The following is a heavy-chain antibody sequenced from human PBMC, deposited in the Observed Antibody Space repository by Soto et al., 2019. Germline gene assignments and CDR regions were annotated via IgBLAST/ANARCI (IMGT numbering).Heavy chain of an antibody. J-gene: IGHJ4*02. V-gene: IGHV1-2*02. D-gene: IGHD3-22*01. Sequence: ASVKVSCKASGYTFTGYYMHWVRQAPGQGLERMGWINPNSGGTNYAQKFQGRVNMTRDTSISAAYMELSRLRSDDTAVYYCARVYDDSSGYPSQQFDYWGQGTLVTVSS. CDR3: ARVYDDSSGYPSQQFDY. CDR2: INPNSGGT. CDR1: GYTFTGYY.